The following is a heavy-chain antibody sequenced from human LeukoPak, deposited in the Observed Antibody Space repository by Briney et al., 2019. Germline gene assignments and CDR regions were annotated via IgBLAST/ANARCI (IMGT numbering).Heavy chain of an antibody. D-gene: IGHD2-2*01. CDR1: GFTFSSYW. V-gene: IGHV3-74*01. Sequence: GGSLRLSCAASGFTFSSYWMHWVRQAPGKGLVWVSRINSDGSSTSYADSVKGRFTISRDNAKNTLYLQMNSLRAEDTAVYYCAAIVVVPDAGDYWGQGTLVTVSS. CDR3: AAIVVVPDAGDY. J-gene: IGHJ4*02. CDR2: INSDGSST.